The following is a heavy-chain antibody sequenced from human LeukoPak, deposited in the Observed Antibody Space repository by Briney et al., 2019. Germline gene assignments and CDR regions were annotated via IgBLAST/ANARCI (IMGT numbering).Heavy chain of an antibody. CDR3: AKDEKVPAAVRLYYFDY. D-gene: IGHD2-2*02. Sequence: GGSLRLSCAASGFTFSSYGMHWVRQAPGKGLEWVAFIRYDGSNKYYADSVKGRFTISRDNSKNTLYLQMNSLRAEDTAVYYCAKDEKVPAAVRLYYFDYWGQGTLVTVSS. V-gene: IGHV3-30*02. CDR1: GFTFSSYG. J-gene: IGHJ4*02. CDR2: IRYDGSNK.